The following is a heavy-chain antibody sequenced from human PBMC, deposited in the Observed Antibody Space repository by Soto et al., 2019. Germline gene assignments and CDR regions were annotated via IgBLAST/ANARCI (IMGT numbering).Heavy chain of an antibody. CDR2: ISPMFGAA. CDR3: AREVQVHTPAFVY. V-gene: IGHV1-69*19. D-gene: IGHD3-10*01. J-gene: IGHJ4*02. CDR1: GGTFNTYA. Sequence: QVQLVQSGAEMKKPGSSVKVSCQSSGGTFNTYAMNWVRQAPGQGPEWMGDISPMFGAANYAPKFQGRVTITAVESTGTSYMQLSSLPSEDTALYFCAREVQVHTPAFVYWGQGTLVTVSS.